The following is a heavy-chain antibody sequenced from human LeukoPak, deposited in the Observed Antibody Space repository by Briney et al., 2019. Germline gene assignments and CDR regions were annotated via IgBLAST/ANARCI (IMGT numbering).Heavy chain of an antibody. Sequence: GGSLRLSCAASGFTFNSYWMHWVRQVPGKGLVWVSLIDSDGSTTTYADSVKGRFGISRDNAKNTLYLQMNSLRVEDTAVYYCARDTLAVAGDLDYWGQGTLVTVSP. D-gene: IGHD6-19*01. CDR2: IDSDGSTT. CDR3: ARDTLAVAGDLDY. CDR1: GFTFNSYW. V-gene: IGHV3-74*01. J-gene: IGHJ4*02.